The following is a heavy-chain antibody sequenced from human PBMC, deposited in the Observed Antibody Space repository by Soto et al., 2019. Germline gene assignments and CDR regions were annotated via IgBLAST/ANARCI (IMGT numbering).Heavy chain of an antibody. D-gene: IGHD7-27*01. J-gene: IGHJ2*01. CDR2: IFDTGNT. V-gene: IGHV4-30-2*01. CDR1: GGSLSSGGCS. CDR3: ACLTGYNRSFDH. Sequence: QLQLLESGSGLVRPSQTLSLTCAVSGGSLSSGGCSWNWIRLPPGKSLEWIGYIFDTGNTYYSTSLKSRGNMSVDTSRNQFSLRLASVSAADTAMYDCACLTGYNRSFDHWGRGTLVTV.